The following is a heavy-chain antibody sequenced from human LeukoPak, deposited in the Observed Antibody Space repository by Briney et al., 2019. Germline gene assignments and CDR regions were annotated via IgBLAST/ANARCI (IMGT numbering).Heavy chain of an antibody. Sequence: PGGSLRLSCAASGFTFSSYWMSWVRQAPGKGLEWVANINQDGSEKYYVDSVKGRFTISRDNAKNSLYLQMNSLRAEDTAVYYCARDQGGYDYPPDYWGQGTLVTVSS. CDR3: ARDQGGYDYPPDY. V-gene: IGHV3-7*04. CDR2: INQDGSEK. CDR1: GFTFSSYW. D-gene: IGHD5-12*01. J-gene: IGHJ4*02.